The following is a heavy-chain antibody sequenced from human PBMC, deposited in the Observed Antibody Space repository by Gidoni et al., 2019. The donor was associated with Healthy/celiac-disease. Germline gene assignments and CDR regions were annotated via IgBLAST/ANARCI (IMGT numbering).Heavy chain of an antibody. D-gene: IGHD6-13*01. Sequence: VQLQESGPGLVKPSQTLSLTCTVSGGSIRSGDYYWRWIRQPPGKGLEWIGYIYYSGSTYYNPSLKSRVTISVDTSKNQFSLKLSSVTAADTAVYYCARAGIAALRTLWFDPWGQGTLVTVSS. J-gene: IGHJ5*02. CDR3: ARAGIAALRTLWFDP. CDR1: GGSIRSGDYY. V-gene: IGHV4-30-4*01. CDR2: IYYSGST.